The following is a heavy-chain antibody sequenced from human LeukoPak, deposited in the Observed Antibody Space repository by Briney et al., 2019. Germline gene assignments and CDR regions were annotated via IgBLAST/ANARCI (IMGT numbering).Heavy chain of an antibody. CDR1: GGTFSSYA. CDR2: IIPILGTA. CDR3: ARDGAKAAAGTFDY. V-gene: IGHV1-69*01. Sequence: PGGSLRLSCAASGGTFSSYAISWVRQAPGQGLEWMGGIIPILGTANYAQKFQGRVTITADESTSTAYMELSSLRSEDTAVYYCARDGAKAAAGTFDYWGQGTLVTVSA. J-gene: IGHJ4*02. D-gene: IGHD6-13*01.